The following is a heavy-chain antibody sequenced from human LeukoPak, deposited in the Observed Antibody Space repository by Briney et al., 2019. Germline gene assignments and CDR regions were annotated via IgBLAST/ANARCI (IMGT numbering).Heavy chain of an antibody. D-gene: IGHD4-17*01. CDR2: INSDGSST. J-gene: IGHJ4*02. V-gene: IGHV3-74*01. Sequence: GGSLRLSCAATGFTFSSYWMHWVRQAPGKGLVWVSRINSDGSSTSYADSVKGRFTISRDNAKNTLYLQMNSLRAEDTAVYYCARAIRPYGDYDYWGQGTLVTVSS. CDR3: ARAIRPYGDYDY. CDR1: GFTFSSYW.